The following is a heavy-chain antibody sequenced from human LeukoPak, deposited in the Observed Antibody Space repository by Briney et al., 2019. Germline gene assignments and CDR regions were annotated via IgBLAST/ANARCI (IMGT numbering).Heavy chain of an antibody. CDR2: IYYSGST. D-gene: IGHD1-26*01. CDR3: AKDRHSGSYLDY. V-gene: IGHV4-39*07. Sequence: KPSETLSLTCTVSGGSISSSSYYWGWIRQPPGKGLEWIGSIYYSGSTYYNPSLKSRVTISVDTSKNQFSLKLSSVTAADTAVYHCAKDRHSGSYLDYWGQGTLVTVSS. J-gene: IGHJ4*02. CDR1: GGSISSSSYY.